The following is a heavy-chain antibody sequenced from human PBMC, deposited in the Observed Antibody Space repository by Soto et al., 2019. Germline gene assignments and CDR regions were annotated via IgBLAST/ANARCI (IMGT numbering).Heavy chain of an antibody. Sequence: SETLSLTCSVSAGSISSYYWSWIRQPPGKGLEWIGYIYYTGSTDYNPSLKSRVSISLDTSRNQFTLKLNSVTAADTAVYYCATLRGNYFDGSLVPVDPGGQGTLVTVS. CDR1: AGSISSYY. V-gene: IGHV4-59*01. CDR3: ATLRGNYFDGSLVPVDP. J-gene: IGHJ5*02. CDR2: IYYTGST. D-gene: IGHD3-22*01.